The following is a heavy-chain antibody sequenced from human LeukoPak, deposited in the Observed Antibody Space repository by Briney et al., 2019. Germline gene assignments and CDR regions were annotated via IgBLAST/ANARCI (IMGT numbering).Heavy chain of an antibody. CDR3: ARAPSEIGGYYPEYIRL. D-gene: IGHD3-22*01. J-gene: IGHJ1*01. Sequence: VVSLRLYSPTPSLTPTTSLSPWFRQAAGKGPGCVSPNKSDGSTYHAVSVKGRCTISRDNAKNTVSLQMISLRAENTGVYYCARAPSEIGGYYPEYIRLWGQGNLVTVFS. CDR1: SLTPTTSL. CDR2: NKSDGST. V-gene: IGHV3-74*01.